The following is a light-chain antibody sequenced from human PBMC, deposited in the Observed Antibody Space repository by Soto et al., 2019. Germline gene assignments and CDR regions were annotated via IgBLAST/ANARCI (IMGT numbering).Light chain of an antibody. CDR3: QQRSNWPRIT. Sequence: THSPASLSVFPWGTATPCGRTSHSIGNDLVWFQQRHGQAPRLVIHNVFTRATGTPARISGGGSGTDFTLTISSLEPEDFAVYYCQQRSNWPRITFGQGTRLEIK. CDR1: HSIGND. CDR2: NVF. V-gene: IGKV3-11*01. J-gene: IGKJ5*01.